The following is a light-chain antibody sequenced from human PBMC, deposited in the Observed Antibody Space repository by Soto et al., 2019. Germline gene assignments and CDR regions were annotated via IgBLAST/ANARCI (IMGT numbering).Light chain of an antibody. CDR1: QTISSW. CDR2: AAS. CDR3: QHGYSTPLT. Sequence: DIPMTPSPSTPSGSVGDRVTITCRASQTISSWLAWYQQKPGKAPNLLIYAASTLQSGVPSRFSGSGSGTDFTLTISSLQPEDFATYFCQHGYSTPLTFGGGTKVDIK. V-gene: IGKV1-39*01. J-gene: IGKJ4*01.